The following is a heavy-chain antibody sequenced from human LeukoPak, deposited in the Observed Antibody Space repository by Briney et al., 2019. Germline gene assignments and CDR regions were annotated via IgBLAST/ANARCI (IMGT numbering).Heavy chain of an antibody. J-gene: IGHJ4*02. CDR1: GFTFSSYS. CDR3: AKDSVGTNLTGNY. D-gene: IGHD4-23*01. V-gene: IGHV3-21*01. CDR2: ITSDSSHI. Sequence: GGSLRLSCAASGFTFSSYSMNWVRQAPGKGLEWVSSITSDSSHIYYADSVKGRFTISRDNAKNSLYLQMNRLRAEDTAVYYWAKDSVGTNLTGNYGGQETRVTFS.